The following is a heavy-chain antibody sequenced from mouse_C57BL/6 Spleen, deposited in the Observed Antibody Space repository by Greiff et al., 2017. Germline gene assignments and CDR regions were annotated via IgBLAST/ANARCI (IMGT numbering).Heavy chain of an antibody. D-gene: IGHD3-2*02. CDR2: IDPSDSYT. CDR3: AGSFRQLRLQVWFAY. CDR1: GYTFTSYW. V-gene: IGHV1-50*01. Sequence: QVQLQQPGAELVKPGASVKLSCKASGYTFTSYWMQWVKQRPGQGLEWIGEIDPSDSYTNYNQKFKGKATLTVDTSSSTAYMQLSSLTSEDSAVYYCAGSFRQLRLQVWFAYWGQGTLVTVSA. J-gene: IGHJ3*01.